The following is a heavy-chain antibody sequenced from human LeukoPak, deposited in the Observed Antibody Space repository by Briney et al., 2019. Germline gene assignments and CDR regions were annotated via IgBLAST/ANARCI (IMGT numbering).Heavy chain of an antibody. CDR1: GFTFSTYF. CDR3: ARLYCDGGNCYSYFVY. J-gene: IGHJ4*02. V-gene: IGHV3-7*01. CDR2: INQDGSEK. Sequence: GGSLRLSCAASGFTFSTYFMSWVRQAPGKGLEWVATINQDGSEKYYVDSMKGRFTISRDNAKNSLYLQMNSLRAEDTAVYYCARLYCDGGNCYSYFVYWGQGTLVTVSS. D-gene: IGHD2-15*01.